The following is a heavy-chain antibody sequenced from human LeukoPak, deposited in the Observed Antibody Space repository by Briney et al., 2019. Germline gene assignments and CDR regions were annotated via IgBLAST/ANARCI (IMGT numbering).Heavy chain of an antibody. V-gene: IGHV4-61*08. CDR2: IYYSGST. CDR3: ARAVAYYYMDV. D-gene: IGHD4-23*01. Sequence: RFGDYYMAWIRQPPGKGLEWIGYIYYSGSTNYNPSLKSRVTISVDTSKSQFSLKLSSVTAADTAVYYCARAVAYYYMDVWGKGTTVTVSS. J-gene: IGHJ6*03. CDR1: RFGDYY.